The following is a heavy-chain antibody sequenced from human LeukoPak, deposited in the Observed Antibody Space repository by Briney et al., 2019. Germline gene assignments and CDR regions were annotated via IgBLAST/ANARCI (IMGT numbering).Heavy chain of an antibody. V-gene: IGHV3-23*01. CDR3: AKEATGHSFSDY. D-gene: IGHD5-12*01. CDR1: GLSISNYV. Sequence: GGSLRLSCVASGLSISNYVMSWVRQTPGKGLEWVSAISGSGDSTYYADSVKGRFTISRDNSRNTLSLQMNSLRAEDTAVYYCAKEATGHSFSDYWGQGTLVTVSS. CDR2: ISGSGDST. J-gene: IGHJ4*02.